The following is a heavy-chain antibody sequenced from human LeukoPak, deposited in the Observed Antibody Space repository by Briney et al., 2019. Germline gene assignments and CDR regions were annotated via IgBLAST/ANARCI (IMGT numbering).Heavy chain of an antibody. CDR3: ARASNHCSSTSCSNPNDY. J-gene: IGHJ4*02. V-gene: IGHV5-10-1*01. CDR2: IDPSDSYT. Sequence: GESLKISCKGSGYSFTSYWISWVRQMPGKGLEWMGRIDPSDSYTNYSPPFQGHVTISADKSISTAYLQWSSLKASDTAMYYCARASNHCSSTSCSNPNDYWGQGTLVTVSS. D-gene: IGHD2-2*01. CDR1: GYSFTSYW.